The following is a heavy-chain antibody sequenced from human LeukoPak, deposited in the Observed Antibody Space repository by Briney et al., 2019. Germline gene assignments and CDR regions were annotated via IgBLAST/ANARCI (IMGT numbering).Heavy chain of an antibody. V-gene: IGHV3-23*01. CDR1: GFTFSSYA. CDR3: AKQKGYCSSTSCYRNWFDP. D-gene: IGHD2-2*01. Sequence: GGSLRLSCAASGFTFSSYAMSWVRQVPGKGLEWVSAISGSGGSTYYADSVKGRFTISRDNSKNTLYLQMNSLRAEDTAVYYCAKQKGYCSSTSCYRNWFDPWGQGTLVTVSS. J-gene: IGHJ5*02. CDR2: ISGSGGST.